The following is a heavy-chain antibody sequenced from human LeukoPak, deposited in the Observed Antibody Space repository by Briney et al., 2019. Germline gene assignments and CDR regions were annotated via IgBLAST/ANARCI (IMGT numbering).Heavy chain of an antibody. CDR1: GYTFTSYA. Sequence: ASVKVSCKASGYTFTSYAMNWVRQAPGQGLEWMGWINTNTGNPAYAQGFTGRFVFSLDTSVSTAYLQISSLKAEDTAVYYCARGSGYYDSSGYYRGGHLPGYWGQGTLVTVSS. CDR2: INTNTGNP. J-gene: IGHJ4*02. V-gene: IGHV7-4-1*02. CDR3: ARGSGYYDSSGYYRGGHLPGY. D-gene: IGHD3-22*01.